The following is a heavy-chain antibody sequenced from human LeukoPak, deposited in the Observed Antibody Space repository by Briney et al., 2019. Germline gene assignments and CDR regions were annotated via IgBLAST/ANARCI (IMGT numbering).Heavy chain of an antibody. CDR2: IYYSGST. J-gene: IGHJ2*01. CDR1: GGSISSYY. Sequence: SETLSLTCTVSGGSISSYYWSWLRQPPGKGLEWIGYIYYSGSTNYSPSLKSRVTIPVDTSKNQFSLKLTSVTAADTAVYYCARDVTYWYSDLWGRGTLVTVSS. CDR3: ARDVTYWYSDL. V-gene: IGHV4-59*01.